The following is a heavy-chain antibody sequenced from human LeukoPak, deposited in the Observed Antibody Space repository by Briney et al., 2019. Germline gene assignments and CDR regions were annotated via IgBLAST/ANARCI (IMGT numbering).Heavy chain of an antibody. Sequence: GGSLRLSCAASGFTFSSYAMSWVRQAPGKGLEWVSAISGSGGSTYYADSVKGRFTISRDNAKNSLYLQMNSLRVEDTAFYYCAKDNRRHYTSGPNPDSLHWGQGALVTVSS. J-gene: IGHJ4*02. CDR1: GFTFSSYA. V-gene: IGHV3-23*01. CDR2: ISGSGGST. D-gene: IGHD6-19*01. CDR3: AKDNRRHYTSGPNPDSLH.